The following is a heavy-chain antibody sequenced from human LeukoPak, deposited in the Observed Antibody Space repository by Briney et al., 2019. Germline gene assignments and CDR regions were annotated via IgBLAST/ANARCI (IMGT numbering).Heavy chain of an antibody. Sequence: GGSLRLSCAASGFTFSSYAMSWVRQAPGKGLEWVSAISGSGGSTYYADSVKGRFTISRDNAKNSLYLQMNSLRVEDTAFYYCAKDNRRHYTSGPNPDSLHWGQGALVTVSS. J-gene: IGHJ4*02. CDR1: GFTFSSYA. V-gene: IGHV3-23*01. CDR2: ISGSGGST. D-gene: IGHD6-19*01. CDR3: AKDNRRHYTSGPNPDSLH.